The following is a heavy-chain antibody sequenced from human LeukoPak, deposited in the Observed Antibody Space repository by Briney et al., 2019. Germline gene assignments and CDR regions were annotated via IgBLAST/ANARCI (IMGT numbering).Heavy chain of an antibody. Sequence: PSETLSLTCTASGGSISSSSYYWGWIRQPPGKGLEWIGSIYYSGSTYYNPSLKSRVTISVDTSKNQFSLKLSSVTAADTAVYYCARDLGRRPPGVGFGELFGYWGQGTLVTVSS. CDR3: ARDLGRRPPGVGFGELFGY. CDR2: IYYSGST. CDR1: GGSISSSSYY. J-gene: IGHJ4*02. V-gene: IGHV4-39*07. D-gene: IGHD3-10*01.